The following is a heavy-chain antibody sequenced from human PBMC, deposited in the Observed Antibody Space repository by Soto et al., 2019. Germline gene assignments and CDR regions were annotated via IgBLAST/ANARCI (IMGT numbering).Heavy chain of an antibody. J-gene: IGHJ6*02. V-gene: IGHV3-30*18. CDR3: AKALVTRDHYYYGMDV. CDR2: ISYDGSNK. CDR1: GFTFSSYG. Sequence: QVQLVESGGGVVQPGRSLRLSCAASGFTFSSYGMHWVRQAPGKGLEWVAVISYDGSNKYYADSVKGRFTISRDNSKNTLYLQRNSLRAEDTAVYYCAKALVTRDHYYYGMDVWCQGTTVTVSS. D-gene: IGHD6-13*01.